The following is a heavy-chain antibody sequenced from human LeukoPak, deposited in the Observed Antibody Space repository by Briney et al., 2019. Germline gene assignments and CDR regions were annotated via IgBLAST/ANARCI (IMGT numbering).Heavy chain of an antibody. Sequence: GGSLRLSCAASGSTFSSYDMHWVRHATGKGLEWVSAIGTAGDTYYPGSVKGRFTISRENAKNSLYLQMNSLRAGDTAVYYYARGGSTGDAFDIWGQGTMVTVSS. D-gene: IGHD3-9*01. J-gene: IGHJ3*02. V-gene: IGHV3-13*01. CDR2: IGTAGDT. CDR3: ARGGSTGDAFDI. CDR1: GSTFSSYD.